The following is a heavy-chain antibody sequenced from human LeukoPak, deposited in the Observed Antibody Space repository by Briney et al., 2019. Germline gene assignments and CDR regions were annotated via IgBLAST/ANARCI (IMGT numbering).Heavy chain of an antibody. J-gene: IGHJ3*02. CDR1: AFCCSSCA. CDR2: IRGSGRST. D-gene: IGHD3-9*01. Sequence: PGGSQILWCAGSAFCCSSCAMRWVRHAPVKVLKTVAAIRGSGRSTYYADSVKGPFTTARDDSKNTLYLQMNSLRAEDTGVYYCAKDLLVAYYDILTGYDAFDIWGQGTMVTVSS. CDR3: AKDLLVAYYDILTGYDAFDI. V-gene: IGHV3-23*01.